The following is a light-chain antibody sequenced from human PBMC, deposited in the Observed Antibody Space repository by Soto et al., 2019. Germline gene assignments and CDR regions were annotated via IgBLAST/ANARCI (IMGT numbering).Light chain of an antibody. CDR1: SSDVGGYNY. J-gene: IGLJ2*01. V-gene: IGLV2-14*03. CDR3: TSYTIINTVV. Sequence: QSALTQPASVSGSPGQSITISCTGTSSDVGGYNYVSWYQQHPGKAPKLMIYDVDVRPSGVSNRLSGSKSGNTASLTISGLQTQDEADYYCTSYTIINTVVFGGGTKLTVL. CDR2: DVD.